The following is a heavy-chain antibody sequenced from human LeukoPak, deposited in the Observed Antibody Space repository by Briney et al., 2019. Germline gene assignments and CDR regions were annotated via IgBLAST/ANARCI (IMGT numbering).Heavy chain of an antibody. Sequence: GGSLRLSCAASGFTFSSYSMNWVRQAPGKGLEWVSSISSSSSYIYYADSVKGRFTIPRDNAKNSLYLQMNSLRAEDTAVYYCARDPANPSELLWFGELYYYYHMHVWGKGTTVSISS. D-gene: IGHD3-10*01. V-gene: IGHV3-21*01. CDR3: ARDPANPSELLWFGELYYYYHMHV. CDR2: ISSSSSYI. J-gene: IGHJ6*03. CDR1: GFTFSSYS.